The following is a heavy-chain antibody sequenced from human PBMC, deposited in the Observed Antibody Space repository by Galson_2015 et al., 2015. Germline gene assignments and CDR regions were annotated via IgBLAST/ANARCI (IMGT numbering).Heavy chain of an antibody. Sequence: SLRLSCAASGFTFSSYWMSWVRQAPGKGLEWVANINKDGSEIYYVDSVKGRFTISRDNAKNSLYLQMNSLRAEDTAVYYCAKYGSGSRTAFEIWGQGTMVTVSS. CDR3: AKYGSGSRTAFEI. CDR2: INKDGSEI. CDR1: GFTFSSYW. J-gene: IGHJ3*02. D-gene: IGHD3-10*01. V-gene: IGHV3-7*03.